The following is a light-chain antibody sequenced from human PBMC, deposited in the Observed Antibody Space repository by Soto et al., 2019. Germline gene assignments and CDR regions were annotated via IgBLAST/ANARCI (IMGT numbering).Light chain of an antibody. CDR3: QQSYSTQGT. J-gene: IGKJ1*01. CDR2: AAS. CDR1: QSLLHSDGKTY. V-gene: IGKV2-29*01. Sequence: DIVMTQIPLSLSVTPGQPASISCKSSQSLLHSDGKTYLYWYLRKPGQPPQLLIYAASSLQSGVPSRFSGSGSGTDFTLTISSLQPEDFATYYCQQSYSTQGTFGQGTKVDNK.